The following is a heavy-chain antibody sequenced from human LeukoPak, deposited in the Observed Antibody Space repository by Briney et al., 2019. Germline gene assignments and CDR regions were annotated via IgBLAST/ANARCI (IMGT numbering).Heavy chain of an antibody. J-gene: IGHJ4*02. D-gene: IGHD2-2*01. CDR2: IYSGGST. CDR3: ARGLGYCTSTTCLLPFDY. Sequence: GGSLRLSCAASGFIFSSYAMTWVRQAPGKGLECVSVIYSGGSTYYADSVKGRFTVSRDNSKNTLHLQMNSLRAEDTAMYYCARGLGYCTSTTCLLPFDYWGQGTLVTVSS. CDR1: GFIFSSYA. V-gene: IGHV3-53*01.